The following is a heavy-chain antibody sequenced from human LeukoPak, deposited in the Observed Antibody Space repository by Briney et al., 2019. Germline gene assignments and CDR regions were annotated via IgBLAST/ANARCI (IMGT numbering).Heavy chain of an antibody. V-gene: IGHV3-74*01. CDR3: SKDRGGHQGVFDY. D-gene: IGHD3-16*01. CDR2: INSDGSRP. J-gene: IGHJ4*02. CDR1: GFTFSSYW. Sequence: GGPLRFSCAASGFTFSSYWMPWVRQAPGKGLVWVSRINSDGSRPIYAGSVKGRFTISRTNSKNTLYLQMNSLRPEDTALFYCSKDRGGHQGVFDYWGQGTLVTVSS.